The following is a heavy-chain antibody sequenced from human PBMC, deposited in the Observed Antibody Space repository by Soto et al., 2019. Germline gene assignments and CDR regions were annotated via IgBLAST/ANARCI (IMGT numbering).Heavy chain of an antibody. D-gene: IGHD6-19*01. Sequence: SETLSLTCSVSGGSISGSYWSRIRQSPGKGLEWLGYAYYTGSTNYSPSLRSRVSISVDTSKNEFSLRLSSVTAADTAVYFCARSVAVPGAHIDYWGQGTQVTVSS. CDR2: AYYTGST. CDR3: ARSVAVPGAHIDY. V-gene: IGHV4-59*01. CDR1: GGSISGSY. J-gene: IGHJ4*02.